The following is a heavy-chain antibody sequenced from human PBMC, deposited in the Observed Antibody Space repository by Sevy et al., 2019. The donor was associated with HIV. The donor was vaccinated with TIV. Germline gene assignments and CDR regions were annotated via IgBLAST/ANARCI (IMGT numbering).Heavy chain of an antibody. CDR2: FDTSGGT. J-gene: IGHJ4*02. CDR3: VYDSDQ. V-gene: IGHV4-61*09. D-gene: IGHD3-3*01. Sequence: SETLSLTCTVSGGSISSGRYYWGWIRQPAGKGLEWIGHFDTSGGTNYNPSLNSRVIISVDTSKNQFFLKLTSVTAADTAVYYCVYDSDQWGQRILVTVSS. CDR1: GGSISSGRYY.